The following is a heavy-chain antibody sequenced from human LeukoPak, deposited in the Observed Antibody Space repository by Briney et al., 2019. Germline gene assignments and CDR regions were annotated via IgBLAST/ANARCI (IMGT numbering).Heavy chain of an antibody. CDR1: GFSFSSTGVG. V-gene: IGHV2-5*01. CDR3: AHRRGGMPDVNMFFDH. J-gene: IGHJ4*02. D-gene: IGHD3-10*02. CDR2: IYWNDDN. Sequence: SGPTLVNPTQTLTLTCTFSGFSFSSTGVGVGWIRQPPGKALEWLALIYWNDDNHYSPSLKSRLTITKDTSKNQVVLTMTNMDPVDTATYYCAHRRGGMPDVNMFFDHWGQGTLVTVSS.